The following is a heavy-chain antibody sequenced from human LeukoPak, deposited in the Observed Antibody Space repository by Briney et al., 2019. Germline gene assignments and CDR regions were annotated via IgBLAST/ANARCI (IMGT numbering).Heavy chain of an antibody. CDR1: GFTFSSYS. CDR3: ARGTYYYDSSGYYHS. J-gene: IGHJ4*02. D-gene: IGHD3-22*01. CDR2: ISSSSSYI. V-gene: IGHV3-21*01. Sequence: KPGGSLRLSCAASGFTFSSYSMNWVRQAPGKGLEWVSSISSSSSYIYYADSVKGRFTISRDNAKNSLYLQMNSLRVEDTAVYYCARGTYYYDSSGYYHSWGQGTLVTVSS.